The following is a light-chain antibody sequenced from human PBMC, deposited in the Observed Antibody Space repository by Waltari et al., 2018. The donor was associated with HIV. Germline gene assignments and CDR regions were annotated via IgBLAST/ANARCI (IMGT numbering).Light chain of an antibody. Sequence: VSGSPGQSITISCTGTSSDVGGYNYVSWYQQHPGKAPKLMIYDVSNRPSGVSNRFSGSKSGNTASLTISGLQAEDEADYYCSSYTSSSTLEFGGGTKLTVL. V-gene: IGLV2-14*03. J-gene: IGLJ3*02. CDR3: SSYTSSSTLE. CDR2: DVS. CDR1: SSDVGGYNY.